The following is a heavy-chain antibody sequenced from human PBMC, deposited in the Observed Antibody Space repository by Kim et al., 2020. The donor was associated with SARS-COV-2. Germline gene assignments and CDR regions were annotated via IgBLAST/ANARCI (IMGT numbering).Heavy chain of an antibody. V-gene: IGHV3-9*01. CDR1: GFTFGDYA. CDR3: AKEGRESGWFDP. J-gene: IGHJ5*02. Sequence: GGSLRLSCAASGFTFGDYAMHWVRQAPGKGLEWVSGISWNSGSIGYADSVKGRFTISRDNAKNSLYLQMNSLRAEDTALYYCAKEGRESGWFDPWGQGTLVTVSS. CDR2: ISWNSGSI. D-gene: IGHD3-10*01.